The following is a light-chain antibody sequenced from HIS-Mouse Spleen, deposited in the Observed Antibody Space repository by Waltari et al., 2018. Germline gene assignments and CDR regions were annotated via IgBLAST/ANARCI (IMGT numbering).Light chain of an antibody. V-gene: IGKV1-33*01. CDR2: DAS. Sequence: DIQMTQSPSSLSASVGDRVTITCQASQDISNYLNWYQQKPGKAPKLLIYDASHLETGVPSRFSGSGSGTDFTLTISSLQPEDIATYYCQQYDSLPPTFGGGTKVEIK. CDR1: QDISNY. J-gene: IGKJ4*01. CDR3: QQYDSLPPT.